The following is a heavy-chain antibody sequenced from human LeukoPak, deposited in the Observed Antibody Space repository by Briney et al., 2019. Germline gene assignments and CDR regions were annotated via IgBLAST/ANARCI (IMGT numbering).Heavy chain of an antibody. Sequence: PSETLSLTCAVYGGSFSGYYWSWIRQPPGKGLEWIGYIYYSGSTNYNPSLKSRVTISVDTSKNQFSLKLSSVTAADTAVYYCAKDRGLDAFDIWGQGTLVTVSS. CDR1: GGSFSGYY. CDR2: IYYSGST. J-gene: IGHJ3*02. V-gene: IGHV4-59*01. CDR3: AKDRGLDAFDI. D-gene: IGHD3-10*01.